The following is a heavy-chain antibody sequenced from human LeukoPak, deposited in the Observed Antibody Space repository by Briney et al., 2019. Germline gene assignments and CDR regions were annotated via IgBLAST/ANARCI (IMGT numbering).Heavy chain of an antibody. J-gene: IGHJ6*02. Sequence: ASVKVSCKASGYTFTIYAMNWVRQAPGQGLEWMGWINTNTGNPTYAQGFTGRFVFSLDTSVSTAYLQISSLKAEDTAVYYCAKRIVPAANYYYYGMDVWGQGTTVTVSS. V-gene: IGHV7-4-1*02. CDR1: GYTFTIYA. CDR2: INTNTGNP. CDR3: AKRIVPAANYYYYGMDV. D-gene: IGHD2-2*01.